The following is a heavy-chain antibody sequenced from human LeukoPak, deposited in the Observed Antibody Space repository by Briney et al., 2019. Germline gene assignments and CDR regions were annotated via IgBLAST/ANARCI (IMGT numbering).Heavy chain of an antibody. V-gene: IGHV1-2*02. CDR2: INPNSGGT. CDR3: ARDPGEYSGFYYYMDV. Sequence: ASVKVSCKASGYTFTGYYMHWVRQAPGQGLEWMGWINPNSGGTNYAQKFQGKVTMTRDTSISTAYMELSRLRSDDTAVYYCARDPGEYSGFYYYMDVWGKGTTVTVSS. J-gene: IGHJ6*03. D-gene: IGHD6-6*01. CDR1: GYTFTGYY.